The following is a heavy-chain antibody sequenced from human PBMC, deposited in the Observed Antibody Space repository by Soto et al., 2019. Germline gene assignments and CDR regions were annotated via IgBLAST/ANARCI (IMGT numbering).Heavy chain of an antibody. Sequence: EVQLLESGGGLVQPGGSLRLSCAASGFTFSNFAMSWVRQAPGKGLEWVSAISGGATSTYYADIVKGRFTISRDNSKNTLSLQMNCLRVEDTVLYYCAKGPTLVFPQLGNWGPGTLVTVSP. V-gene: IGHV3-23*01. CDR3: AKGPTLVFPQLGN. CDR1: GFTFSNFA. D-gene: IGHD2-2*01. CDR2: ISGGATST. J-gene: IGHJ4*02.